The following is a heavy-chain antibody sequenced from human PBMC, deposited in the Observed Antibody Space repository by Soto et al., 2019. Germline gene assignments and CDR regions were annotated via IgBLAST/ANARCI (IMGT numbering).Heavy chain of an antibody. CDR1: GGSFNSYA. CDR2: IIPIFGTT. J-gene: IGHJ6*01. CDR3: ARVKGELLGDYYYYGMDV. D-gene: IGHD1-26*01. Sequence: QVHLVQSGAEVKKPGSSVKVSCKASGGSFNSYAFTWVRQAPGQGLEWMGGIIPIFGTTNYAQKFQGRVTITAEKSTSTAYMELSSLRSEHTAVYYCARVKGELLGDYYYYGMDVWGQGTTVTVSS. V-gene: IGHV1-69*06.